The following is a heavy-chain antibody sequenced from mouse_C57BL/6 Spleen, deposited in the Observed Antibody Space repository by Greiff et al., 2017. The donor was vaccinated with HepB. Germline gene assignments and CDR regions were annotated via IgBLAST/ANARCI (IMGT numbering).Heavy chain of an antibody. D-gene: IGHD2-4*01. CDR2: ISYDGSN. Sequence: EVKLVESGPGLVKPSQSLSLTCSVTGYSITSGYYWNWIRQFPGNKLEWMGYISYDGSNNYNPSLKNRISITRDTSKNQFFLKLNSVTTEDTATYYCARDQDDYDYYFDYWGQGTTLTVSS. CDR1: GYSITSGYY. CDR3: ARDQDDYDYYFDY. J-gene: IGHJ2*01. V-gene: IGHV3-6*01.